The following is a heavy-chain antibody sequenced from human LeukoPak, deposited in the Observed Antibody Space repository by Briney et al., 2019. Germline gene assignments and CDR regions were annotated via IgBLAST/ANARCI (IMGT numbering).Heavy chain of an antibody. J-gene: IGHJ5*02. V-gene: IGHV4-34*01. CDR1: GGSFKGFF. Sequence: PSETLSLTCAVYGGSFKGFFWSWIRQPPGKGLEWIGDINHGGSTNYNPSLKSRVTISVDTSKNQFSLKLSSVTAADTAVYYCARVTYSSSWYKWFDPWGQGTLVTVSS. CDR3: ARVTYSSSWYKWFDP. D-gene: IGHD6-13*01. CDR2: INHGGST.